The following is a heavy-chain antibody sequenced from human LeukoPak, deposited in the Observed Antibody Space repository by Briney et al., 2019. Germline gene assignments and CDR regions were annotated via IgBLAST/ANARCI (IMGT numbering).Heavy chain of an antibody. J-gene: IGHJ4*02. V-gene: IGHV3-21*04. CDR3: ATSLRRTTVTTVGVPDY. CDR1: GFTFNSYN. Sequence: GGSLRLSCVASGFTFNSYNMNWVRQAPGKGLEWVSSISGSSYSSSYIYYADSVKGRFTISRDNSKNTLYLQMNSLRAEDTAVYYCATSLRRTTVTTVGVPDYWGQGTLVTVSS. CDR2: ISGSSYSSSYI. D-gene: IGHD4-17*01.